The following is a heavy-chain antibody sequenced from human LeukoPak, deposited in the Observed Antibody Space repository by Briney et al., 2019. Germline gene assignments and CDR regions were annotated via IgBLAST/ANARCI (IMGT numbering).Heavy chain of an antibody. J-gene: IGHJ5*02. CDR2: IYSSGSA. CDR3: ARADPNASGYFYRFDWFDP. Sequence: SETLSLTCTVSGGSISSYYWNWVRQPPGKGLEWIGNIYSSGSADYNPSLKSRVTISLDTSKFQFSLRLNSVTAADTAVYYCARADPNASGYFYRFDWFDPWGQGTLVTVSS. CDR1: GGSISSYY. D-gene: IGHD3-10*01. V-gene: IGHV4-59*01.